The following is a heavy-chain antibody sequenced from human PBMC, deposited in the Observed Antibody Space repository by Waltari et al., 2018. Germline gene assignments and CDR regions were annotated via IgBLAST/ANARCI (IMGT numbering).Heavy chain of an antibody. V-gene: IGHV4-4*02. CDR1: GDSISGNYW. D-gene: IGHD2-15*01. CDR2: IHGSGRS. CDR3: ARDRGRGLFLDS. J-gene: IGHJ4*02. Sequence: QVQLQESGPGLVKPSGTLSVTCAVSGDSISGNYWGSWARQSPGKGLEWIGQIHGSGRSNYNPSLESRVSVSIATSKNHFSLKMTSATAADTAVYYCARDRGRGLFLDSWGQGTLVTVSP.